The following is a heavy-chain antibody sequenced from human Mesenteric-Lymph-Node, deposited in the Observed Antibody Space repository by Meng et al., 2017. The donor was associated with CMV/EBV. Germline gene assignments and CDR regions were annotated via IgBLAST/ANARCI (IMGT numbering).Heavy chain of an antibody. CDR3: VRAIIFGGTYADS. Sequence: CAVDGGSFSGYYWTWIRQPTGKGPEWIGEIDHSGNAKSNPSLKSRVIISIDTTKNQFSLNLNSVTAADTAIYYCVRAIIFGGTYADSWGQGTLVTVSS. V-gene: IGHV4-34*01. CDR2: IDHSGNA. J-gene: IGHJ4*02. D-gene: IGHD1-26*01. CDR1: GGSFSGYY.